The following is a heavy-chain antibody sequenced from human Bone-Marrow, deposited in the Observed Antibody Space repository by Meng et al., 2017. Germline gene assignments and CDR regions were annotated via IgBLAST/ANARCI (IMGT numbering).Heavy chain of an antibody. CDR2: INHSGST. Sequence: QVRLKKGGAGLLKPSETRSLTCAFYVGSFRGYYWSWIRQPPGKGLEWIGEINHSGSTNYNPSLKSRVTISVDTSKNQFSLKLSSVTAADTAVYYCARGTRPLLFQHWGQGTLVTVSS. CDR1: VGSFRGYY. CDR3: ARGTRPLLFQH. V-gene: IGHV4-34*01. J-gene: IGHJ1*01. D-gene: IGHD1-1*01.